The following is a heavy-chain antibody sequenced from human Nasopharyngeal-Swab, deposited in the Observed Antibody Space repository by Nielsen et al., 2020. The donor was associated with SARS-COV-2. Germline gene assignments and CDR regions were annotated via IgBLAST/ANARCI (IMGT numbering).Heavy chain of an antibody. D-gene: IGHD1-1*01. Sequence: GSLRLSCAVSGYSISSDNYWAWIRQSSGKGLEWIGGVYHSGSTYYNPSLKSRATISVDTSNNQFSLKLTSVTAADTAVYYCGRHGAGTGGNRVYYYYYVNVWGKGTTVTVSS. CDR2: VYHSGST. V-gene: IGHV4-38-2*01. CDR3: GRHGAGTGGNRVYYYYYVNV. J-gene: IGHJ6*03. CDR1: GYSISSDNY.